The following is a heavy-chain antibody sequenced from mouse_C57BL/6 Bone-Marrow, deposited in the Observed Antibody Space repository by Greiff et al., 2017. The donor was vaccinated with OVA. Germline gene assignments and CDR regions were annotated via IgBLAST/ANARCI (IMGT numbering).Heavy chain of an antibody. CDR3: ARRGAY. V-gene: IGHV5-4*03. CDR1: GFTFSSYA. Sequence: EVKLVESGGGLVKPGGSLKLSCVASGFTFSSYAMSWVRQTPEKRLEWVATISDGGSYTYYPDNGKGRFTISRDNAKNNLYLQMSHLKSEDTAMYYCARRGAYWGQGTLVTVSA. J-gene: IGHJ3*01. CDR2: ISDGGSYT.